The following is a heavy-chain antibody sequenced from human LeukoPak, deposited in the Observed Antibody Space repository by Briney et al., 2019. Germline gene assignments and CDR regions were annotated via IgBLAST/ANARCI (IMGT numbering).Heavy chain of an antibody. CDR2: INPNSGGT. D-gene: IGHD2-2*02. CDR3: ARLVVPAAISPPQDY. J-gene: IGHJ4*02. V-gene: IGHV1-2*02. CDR1: GYTFISYG. Sequence: GASVKVSCKASGYTFISYGISWERQAPGQGLEWMGWINPNSGGTNYAQKFQGRVTMTRDTSISTAYMELSRLRSDDTAVYYCARLVVPAAISPPQDYWGQGTLVTVSS.